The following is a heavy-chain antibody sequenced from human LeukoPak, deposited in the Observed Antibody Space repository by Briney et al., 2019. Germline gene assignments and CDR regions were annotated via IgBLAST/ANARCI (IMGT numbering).Heavy chain of an antibody. Sequence: PSETLSLTCAVYGGSFSGYYWSWIRQPPGKGLEWIGEINHSGSTNYNPSLKSRVTISVDTSKNQFSLKLSSVTAADTAVYYCARVKWRQRFLEWFAKHTGSDYYHYYMDVWGKGTTVTVSS. J-gene: IGHJ6*03. CDR1: GGSFSGYY. D-gene: IGHD3-3*01. CDR2: INHSGST. CDR3: ARVKWRQRFLEWFAKHTGSDYYHYYMDV. V-gene: IGHV4-34*01.